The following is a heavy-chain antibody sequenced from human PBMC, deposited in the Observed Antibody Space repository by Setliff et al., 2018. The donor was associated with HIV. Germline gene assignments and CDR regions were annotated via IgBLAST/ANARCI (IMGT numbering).Heavy chain of an antibody. V-gene: IGHV3-74*01. CDR2: INTDGSST. CDR1: GFTFSSYW. J-gene: IGHJ5*02. Sequence: PGESLKISCTASGFTFSSYWMHWVRQAPGKGLVWVSRINTDGSSTSYADSVKGRFTISRDNAKNSLYLQMNSLRAEDTAVYYCARGLGYCSGGSCSYNWFDPWGQGTLVTVSS. D-gene: IGHD2-15*01. CDR3: ARGLGYCSGGSCSYNWFDP.